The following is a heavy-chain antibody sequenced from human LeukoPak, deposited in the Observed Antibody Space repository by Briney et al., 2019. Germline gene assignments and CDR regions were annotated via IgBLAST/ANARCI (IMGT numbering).Heavy chain of an antibody. J-gene: IGHJ4*02. V-gene: IGHV1-18*01. CDR2: ISGYSGNT. CDR3: AREVSSSLDY. D-gene: IGHD6-13*01. CDR1: GYTFTTYG. Sequence: ASVKVSCKASGYTFTTYGISWVRQAPGQGLEWMGWISGYSGNTKSAQKLQDRVTMATDTSTSTAYMELSSLRSEDTAVYYCAREVSSSLDYWGQGTLVTVSS.